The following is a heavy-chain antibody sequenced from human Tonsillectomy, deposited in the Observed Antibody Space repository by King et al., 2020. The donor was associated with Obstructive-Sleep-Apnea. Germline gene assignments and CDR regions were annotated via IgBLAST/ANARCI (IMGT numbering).Heavy chain of an antibody. D-gene: IGHD1-14*01. CDR2: ITSSSSNT. Sequence: VKLVESGGGLVKPGGSLRLSCAASGFTLSDYDMSWIRQAPGKGLEWVSHITSSSSNTNYADSVEGRFTISRDNAKNSLYLQMNSLRAEDTAVYYCARIYNPFDYWGQGTLVTVSS. V-gene: IGHV3-11*06. CDR1: GFTLSDYD. J-gene: IGHJ4*02. CDR3: ARIYNPFDY.